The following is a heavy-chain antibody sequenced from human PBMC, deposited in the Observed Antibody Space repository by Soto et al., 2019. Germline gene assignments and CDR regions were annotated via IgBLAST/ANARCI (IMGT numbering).Heavy chain of an antibody. Sequence: ASVKVSCKASGYSFTTHGISWVRRAPGHGLEWMGWISAYNGDTHYVQRFQGRLTMTTDTSTSTAYMELRSLTSDDTAVYYCARDPPFSGILRGTRLMDVWGQGTTVTVSS. J-gene: IGHJ6*02. V-gene: IGHV1-18*04. CDR2: ISAYNGDT. CDR3: ARDPPFSGILRGTRLMDV. CDR1: GYSFTTHG. D-gene: IGHD4-17*01.